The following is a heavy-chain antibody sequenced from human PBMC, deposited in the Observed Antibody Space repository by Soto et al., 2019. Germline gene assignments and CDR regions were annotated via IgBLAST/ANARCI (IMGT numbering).Heavy chain of an antibody. CDR3: ARDAQWLETYYGMDV. J-gene: IGHJ6*02. D-gene: IGHD6-19*01. CDR1: GYTFTSYY. V-gene: IGHV1-46*01. Sequence: QVQLVQSGAEVKKPGASVKVSCKASGYTFTSYYMHWVRQAPGQGLEWMGIINPSGGSTSYAQKFQGRVTMTRDTSTSTVYMELSSLRSEDTAMYYCARDAQWLETYYGMDVWGQGTTVTVSS. CDR2: INPSGGST.